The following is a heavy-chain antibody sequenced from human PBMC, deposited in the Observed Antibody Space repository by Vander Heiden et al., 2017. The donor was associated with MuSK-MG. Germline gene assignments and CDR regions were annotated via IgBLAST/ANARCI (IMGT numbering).Heavy chain of an antibody. CDR3: ARANLEWFRESWAVEYYYYMDV. CDR1: GDSVSSNSAA. D-gene: IGHD3-10*01. CDR2: TYYRSKWYN. J-gene: IGHJ6*03. V-gene: IGHV6-1*01. Sequence: QVQLQQSGPGLVKPSQTLSLTCAISGDSVSSNSAAWNWIRQSPSRGLEWLGRTYYRSKWYNDYAVSVKSRITINPDTSKNQFSLQLNSVTPEDTAVYYCARANLEWFRESWAVEYYYYMDVWGKGTTVTVSS.